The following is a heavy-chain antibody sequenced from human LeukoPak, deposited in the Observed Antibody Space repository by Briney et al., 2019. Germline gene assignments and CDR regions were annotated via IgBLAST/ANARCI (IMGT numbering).Heavy chain of an antibody. CDR3: ARGGLKGYCSSTSCYGIDY. Sequence: GGSLRLSCAASGFTFSDYYMSWIRQAPGKGLEWVSYISSSDSTIYYADSVKGRFTISRDNAKNSLYLQMNSLRAEDTAVYYCARGGLKGYCSSTSCYGIDYWGQGTLVTVSS. J-gene: IGHJ4*02. CDR1: GFTFSDYY. D-gene: IGHD2-2*01. CDR2: ISSSDSTI. V-gene: IGHV3-11*01.